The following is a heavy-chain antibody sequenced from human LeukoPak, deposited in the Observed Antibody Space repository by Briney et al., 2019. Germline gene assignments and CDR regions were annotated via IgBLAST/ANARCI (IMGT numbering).Heavy chain of an antibody. CDR3: ARHGGYSSGWDFDY. D-gene: IGHD6-19*01. J-gene: IGHJ4*02. Sequence: PSETLSLTCTVSGGSISSYYWSWIRQPPGKGLEWIGCIYYSGSTNYNPSLKSRVTISVDTSKNQFSLKLSSVTAADTAVYYCARHGGYSSGWDFDYWGQGTLVTVSS. CDR1: GGSISSYY. CDR2: IYYSGST. V-gene: IGHV4-59*08.